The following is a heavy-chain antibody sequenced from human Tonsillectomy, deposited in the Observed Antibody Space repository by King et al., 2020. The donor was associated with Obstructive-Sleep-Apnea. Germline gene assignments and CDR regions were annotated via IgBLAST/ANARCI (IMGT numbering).Heavy chain of an antibody. CDR3: ASKPDIAVVVAADYYFDY. CDR2: IYYSGTT. Sequence: LQLQESGPGLVKPSETLSLTCTVSGDSISSSRYYWGWIRQPPGKGLEWIGSIYYSGTTYFNPSLKSRVTISVDTSKNQFSLKLSSVTAADPAVYYCASKPDIAVVVAADYYFDYWGQGTLVTVSS. D-gene: IGHD2-15*01. J-gene: IGHJ4*02. V-gene: IGHV4-39*07. CDR1: GDSISSSRYY.